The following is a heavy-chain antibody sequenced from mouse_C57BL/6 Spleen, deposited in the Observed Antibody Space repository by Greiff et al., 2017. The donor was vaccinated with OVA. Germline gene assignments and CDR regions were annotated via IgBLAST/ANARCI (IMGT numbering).Heavy chain of an antibody. D-gene: IGHD3-2*02. Sequence: EVQRVESVAELVRPGASVKLSCTASGFNIKNTYMHWVKQRPEQGLEWIGRIDPANGNTKYAPKFQGKATITADTSSNTAYLQLSSLTSEDTAIYYCARSGQLRLPDYYAMDYWGQGTSVTVSS. J-gene: IGHJ4*01. CDR3: ARSGQLRLPDYYAMDY. CDR2: IDPANGNT. CDR1: GFNIKNTY. V-gene: IGHV14-3*01.